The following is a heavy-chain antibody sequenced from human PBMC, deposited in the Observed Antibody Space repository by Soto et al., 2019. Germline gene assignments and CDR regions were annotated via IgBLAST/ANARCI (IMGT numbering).Heavy chain of an antibody. CDR2: VSGSGGST. Sequence: EVQVLESGGGLVQPGGSLRLSCVASGFTFSSYAMSWVRQAPGKGREWVSFVSGSGGSTDYADSVKGRFTISRDNSKSTLYLQLNSLRAEDTAMYYCAKRSFQLGLPFDYWGQGTLVTVSS. J-gene: IGHJ4*02. V-gene: IGHV3-23*01. CDR3: AKRSFQLGLPFDY. CDR1: GFTFSSYA. D-gene: IGHD6-13*01.